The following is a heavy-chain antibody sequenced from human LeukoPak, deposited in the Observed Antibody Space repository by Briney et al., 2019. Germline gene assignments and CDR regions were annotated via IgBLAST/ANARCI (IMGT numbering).Heavy chain of an antibody. Sequence: GASVKVSCKASGYTFSLYYLHWVRQAPGKGPEWMGMINPGDGSTTYRQKFQGRVTMTRDMSTRTVYMELSGLRFDDTAVYYCARDAGSSWHNWGQGTLVTVSS. CDR1: GYTFSLYY. CDR2: INPGDGST. J-gene: IGHJ4*02. D-gene: IGHD6-13*01. CDR3: ARDAGSSWHN. V-gene: IGHV1-46*01.